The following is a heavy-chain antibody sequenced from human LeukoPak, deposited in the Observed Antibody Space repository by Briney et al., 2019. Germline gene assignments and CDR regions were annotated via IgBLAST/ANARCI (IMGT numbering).Heavy chain of an antibody. CDR1: GFPFSTHS. CDR2: ISAGGDFV. CDR3: ARAGRESYYYDSSGYYVSY. Sequence: GGSLRLSCAASGFPFSTHSLNWVRQAPGKGLEWVSSISAGGDFVYYGDSVKGRFTMSRDNAKNSLYLQMNSLRAEDTAVYYCARAGRESYYYDSSGYYVSYWGQGTLVTVSS. D-gene: IGHD3-22*01. V-gene: IGHV3-21*01. J-gene: IGHJ4*02.